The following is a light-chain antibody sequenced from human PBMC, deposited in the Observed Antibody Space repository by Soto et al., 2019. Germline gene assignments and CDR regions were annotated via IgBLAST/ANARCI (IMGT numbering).Light chain of an antibody. CDR1: QSVSSSY. V-gene: IGKV3-20*01. Sequence: EIVLTQSPGTLSLSPGERATLSCRASQSVSSSYLAWYQQKPGQAPRLLIYGASSRATGIPDRFSGSGSGTDFTRTISRLEPEDFAVYYCQQYGSSLFTFGPGTKVDSK. CDR3: QQYGSSLFT. CDR2: GAS. J-gene: IGKJ3*01.